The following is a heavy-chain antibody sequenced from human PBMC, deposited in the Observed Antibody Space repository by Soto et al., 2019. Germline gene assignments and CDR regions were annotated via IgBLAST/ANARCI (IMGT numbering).Heavy chain of an antibody. CDR3: AQSNSYYYGMDV. V-gene: IGHV3-30*03. CDR2: ISYDGSNK. J-gene: IGHJ6*02. Sequence: GGSLRLSCAASGFTFSSYGMHWVRQAPGKGLEWVAVISYDGSNKYYADSVKGRFTISRDNSKNTLYLQMNSLRAEDTAVYYCAQSNSYYYGMDVWGQGTTVTVSS. CDR1: GFTFSSYG.